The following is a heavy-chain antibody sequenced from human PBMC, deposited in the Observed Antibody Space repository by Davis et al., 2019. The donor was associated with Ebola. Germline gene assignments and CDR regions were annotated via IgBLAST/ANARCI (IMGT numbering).Heavy chain of an antibody. J-gene: IGHJ4*02. CDR1: GFMFSRSG. V-gene: IGHV3-30*03. Sequence: GESLKISCAASGFMFSRSGMHWVRQAPGKGLEWVAVVAYDVVTTYYADSVRGRFTISRDNSRNTVYLEMDSLRPEDTAVYYCARGPHFGIRTDLFDFWGRGTLVAVSS. CDR2: VAYDVVTT. D-gene: IGHD1-14*01. CDR3: ARGPHFGIRTDLFDF.